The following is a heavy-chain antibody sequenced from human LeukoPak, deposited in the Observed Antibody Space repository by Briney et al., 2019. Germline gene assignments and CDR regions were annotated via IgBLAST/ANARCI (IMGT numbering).Heavy chain of an antibody. D-gene: IGHD2-15*01. CDR2: ISYDGSIN. J-gene: IGHJ4*02. Sequence: GGSLRLSCAASGFTFNSYAVHWVRQAPGKGLEWVAVISYDGSINFYAASVKGRFTISRDNSKNTLYLQMNSLRAEDTALYFCARDRRYCSGGSCYFDYFFVYWGQGTLVTVSS. V-gene: IGHV3-30-3*01. CDR1: GFTFNSYA. CDR3: ARDRRYCSGGSCYFDYFFVY.